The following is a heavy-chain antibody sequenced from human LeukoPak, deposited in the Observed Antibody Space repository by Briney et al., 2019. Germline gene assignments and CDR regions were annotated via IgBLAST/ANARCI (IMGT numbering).Heavy chain of an antibody. Sequence: PGGSLRLSCAASGFTFSSYSMNWVRQDPGKGLEWVSSISSSSSYIYYADSVKGRFTISRDNAKNSLYLQMNSLRAEDTAVYYCARDDSEDIAVAGFDYWGQGTLVTVSS. CDR1: GFTFSSYS. D-gene: IGHD6-19*01. CDR2: ISSSSSYI. J-gene: IGHJ4*02. V-gene: IGHV3-21*01. CDR3: ARDDSEDIAVAGFDY.